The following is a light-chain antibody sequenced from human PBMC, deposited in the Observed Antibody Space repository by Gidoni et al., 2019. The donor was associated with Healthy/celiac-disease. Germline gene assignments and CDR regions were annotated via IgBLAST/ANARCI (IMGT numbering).Light chain of an antibody. J-gene: IGLJ3*02. CDR2: QDS. CDR3: QAWDSSTAV. Sequence: SYELTQPPSVSVSPGQTASLTCSGDKVGDKYACWYQQKPGQSPVLVIYQDSKRPSGIPERFSGSNSGNTATLTISGTQAMDEADYYCQAWDSSTAVFGGGTKLTVL. CDR1: KVGDKY. V-gene: IGLV3-1*01.